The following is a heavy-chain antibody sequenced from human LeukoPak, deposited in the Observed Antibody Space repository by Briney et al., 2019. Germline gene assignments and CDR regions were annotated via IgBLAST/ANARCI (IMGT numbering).Heavy chain of an antibody. J-gene: IGHJ5*01. D-gene: IGHD3-10*02. Sequence: SSETLSLTCTASGGSISTNNYHWGWIRQAPGKGLEWIGSIYFGGGVNYNPSLKSRVTISMDTSKNQFYLNLSFVTAADTALYYCARGGIISRIVRGGFDSWGQGTLVAVSS. V-gene: IGHV4-39*01. CDR1: GGSISTNNYH. CDR3: ARGGIISRIVRGGFDS. CDR2: IYFGGGV.